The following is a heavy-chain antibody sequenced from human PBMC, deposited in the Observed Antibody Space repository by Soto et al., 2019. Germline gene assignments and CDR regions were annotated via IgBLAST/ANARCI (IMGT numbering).Heavy chain of an antibody. J-gene: IGHJ6*02. CDR2: IHHSGGT. V-gene: IGHV4-61*03. Sequence: SETLSLTCTVSGGSASSFSYYWSWIRQPPGRRLEWIGYIHHSGGTKYNPSLNGRVSLSLDTSKNYLSLKLNSVTAADTAVYYCARDHDMLEAPPRSPQFCHGMEVWGPETT. CDR3: ARDHDMLEAPPRSPQFCHGMEV. D-gene: IGHD1-1*01. CDR1: GGSASSFSYY.